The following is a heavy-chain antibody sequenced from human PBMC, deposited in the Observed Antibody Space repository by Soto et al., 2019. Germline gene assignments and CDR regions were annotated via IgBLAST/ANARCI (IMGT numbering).Heavy chain of an antibody. Sequence: GGSLRLSCAASGFTFSSYAMSWVRQAPGKGLEWVSAISGSGGSTYYADSVKGRFTISRDNSKNTLYLQMNSLRAEDTAVYYCAKGLSYYDSSGYPRYYFDYWGQGTLVTVSS. V-gene: IGHV3-23*01. CDR2: ISGSGGST. D-gene: IGHD3-22*01. CDR1: GFTFSSYA. CDR3: AKGLSYYDSSGYPRYYFDY. J-gene: IGHJ4*02.